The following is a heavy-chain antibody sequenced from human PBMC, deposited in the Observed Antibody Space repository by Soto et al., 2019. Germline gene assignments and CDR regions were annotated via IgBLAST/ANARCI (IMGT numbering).Heavy chain of an antibody. CDR2: ISSSSSYI. D-gene: IGHD3-3*01. V-gene: IGHV3-21*01. Sequence: LRLSCAASGFTFSTYNMNWVRQAPGKGLEWVSSISSSSSYIYYADSVKGRFTISRDNAKNSLYLQMNSLRAEDTAVYYCARDYDFWSGRGGMDVWGQGTTVTVSS. CDR1: GFTFSTYN. CDR3: ARDYDFWSGRGGMDV. J-gene: IGHJ6*02.